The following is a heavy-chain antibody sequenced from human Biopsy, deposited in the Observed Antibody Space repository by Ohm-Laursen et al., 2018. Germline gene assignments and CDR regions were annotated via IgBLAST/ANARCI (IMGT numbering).Heavy chain of an antibody. D-gene: IGHD3-22*01. V-gene: IGHV4-61*01. Sequence: TLSLTCTVSGGSVSDSFHFWSWIRQPPGKGLEWIGDVYYSGTTNYNPSLKSRVTILVDTSKNQFSLKLNSVTAADTAVYYCGRREVVITHDAFDTWGQGTMVTVSS. J-gene: IGHJ3*02. CDR1: GGSVSDSFHF. CDR2: VYYSGTT. CDR3: GRREVVITHDAFDT.